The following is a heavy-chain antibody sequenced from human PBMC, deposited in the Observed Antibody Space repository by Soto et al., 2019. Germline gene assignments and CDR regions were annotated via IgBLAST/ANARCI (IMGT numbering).Heavy chain of an antibody. D-gene: IGHD3-10*01. CDR3: AKRRGLYGSGSNYYYYGMDV. J-gene: IGHJ6*02. CDR1: GFTFSSYG. Sequence: GGSLRLSCAASGFTFSSYGMHWVRQAPGKGLEWVAVISYDGSNEYYADSVKGRFTISRDNSKNTLYLQMNSLRAEDTAVYYCAKRRGLYGSGSNYYYYGMDVWGQGTTVTVSS. CDR2: ISYDGSNE. V-gene: IGHV3-30*18.